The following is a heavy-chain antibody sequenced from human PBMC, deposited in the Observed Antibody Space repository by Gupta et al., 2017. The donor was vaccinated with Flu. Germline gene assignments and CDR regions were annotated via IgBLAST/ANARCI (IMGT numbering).Heavy chain of an antibody. CDR1: GGSISSGSYY. CDR3: TREAVAGNYFDY. Sequence: QVQLQESGPGLVKPSQTLSLTCTVSGGSISSGSYYWSWIRQPAGKGLEWIGRVYTSGSTTYSPSLNSRVTMSVDTSKNQFSLKLTSVTAADSAVYYCTREAVAGNYFDYWGQGTLVTVSS. V-gene: IGHV4-61*02. CDR2: VYTSGST. D-gene: IGHD6-19*01. J-gene: IGHJ4*02.